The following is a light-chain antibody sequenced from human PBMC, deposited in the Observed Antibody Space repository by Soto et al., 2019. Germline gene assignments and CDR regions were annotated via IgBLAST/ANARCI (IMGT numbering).Light chain of an antibody. Sequence: QSVLTQPPSVSAAPGQKVTISCSGSSDNNYISWYQRLPGTAPKLLIYDNNKRPSGIPDRFSGSKSGTSATLAITGLQTGDEADYYCGTWDTSLSAGVFGGGTKLTVL. CDR3: GTWDTSLSAGV. V-gene: IGLV1-51*01. J-gene: IGLJ2*01. CDR1: SDNNY. CDR2: DNN.